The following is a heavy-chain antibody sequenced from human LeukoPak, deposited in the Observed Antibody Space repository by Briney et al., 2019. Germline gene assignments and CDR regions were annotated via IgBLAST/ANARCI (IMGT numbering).Heavy chain of an antibody. CDR2: ISSSSSYI. V-gene: IGHV3-21*01. CDR1: GFTFSSYS. D-gene: IGHD1-7*01. Sequence: PGGSLRLSCAASGFTFSSYSMNWVRQAPGKGLGWVSSISSSSSYIYYADSVKGRFTISRDNAKNSLYLQMNSLRAEDTAVYYCAREGDNWNYVGYFDYWGQGTLVTVSS. CDR3: AREGDNWNYVGYFDY. J-gene: IGHJ4*02.